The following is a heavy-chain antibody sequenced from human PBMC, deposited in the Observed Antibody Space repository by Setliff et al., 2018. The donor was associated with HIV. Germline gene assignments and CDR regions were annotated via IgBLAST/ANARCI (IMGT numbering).Heavy chain of an antibody. D-gene: IGHD4-17*01. CDR1: GYTFSSHG. J-gene: IGHJ4*02. CDR2: ISIYNGNT. V-gene: IGHV1-18*01. CDR3: ARVPGDYGDNPIDY. Sequence: ASVKVSCKASGYTFSSHGISWVRQAPGQGFEWLGWISIYNGNTKYAEKFQGRVTMTTDTSTSTVYMELRSLRSDDTAVYYCARVPGDYGDNPIDYWGQGTLVTVSS.